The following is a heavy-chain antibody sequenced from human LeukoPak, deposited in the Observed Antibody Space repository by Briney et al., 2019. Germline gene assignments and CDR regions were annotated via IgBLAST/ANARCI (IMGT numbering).Heavy chain of an antibody. D-gene: IGHD6-6*01. Sequence: GGSLRLSCAGSGSPFSGYSMNWVRQTPGKGLEWVSSMSILSGITYYAESVKGRLTVSRDNAKNLLHLQMNSLRVEDTAIYYCAREFEYSTSGAGYWGQGTLVTVSS. CDR3: AREFEYSTSGAGY. V-gene: IGHV3-21*01. CDR1: GSPFSGYS. CDR2: MSILSGIT. J-gene: IGHJ4*02.